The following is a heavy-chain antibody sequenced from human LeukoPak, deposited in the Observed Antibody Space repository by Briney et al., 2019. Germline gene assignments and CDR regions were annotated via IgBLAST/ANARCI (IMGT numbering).Heavy chain of an antibody. D-gene: IGHD5-18*01. J-gene: IGHJ6*02. Sequence: SETLSLTCAVSGGSISSGGYSWSWIRQPPGKGLEWIGYIYHSGSTYYNPSLKSRVTISVDRSKNQFSLKLSSVTAADTAVYYCASYVDTARAGRGIDVWGQGTTVTVSS. CDR2: IYHSGST. CDR1: GGSISSGGYS. CDR3: ASYVDTARAGRGIDV. V-gene: IGHV4-30-2*01.